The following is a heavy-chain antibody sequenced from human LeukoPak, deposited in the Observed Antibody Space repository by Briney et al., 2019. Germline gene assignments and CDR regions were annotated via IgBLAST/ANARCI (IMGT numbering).Heavy chain of an antibody. J-gene: IGHJ4*02. CDR2: ISSSSSTI. D-gene: IGHD6-6*01. V-gene: IGHV3-48*04. CDR3: ARGASIAVDY. CDR1: GFTFSSYS. Sequence: GGSLRLSCAASGFTFSSYSMNWVRQAPGKGLEWVSYISSSSSTIYYADSVKGRFTISRDNAKNSLYLQMNSLRAEDTAVYYCARGASIAVDYWGQGTLVTVS.